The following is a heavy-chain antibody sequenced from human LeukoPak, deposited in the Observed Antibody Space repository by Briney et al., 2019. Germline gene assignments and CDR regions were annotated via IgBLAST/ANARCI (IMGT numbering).Heavy chain of an antibody. J-gene: IGHJ3*02. CDR1: GGTFSSYA. Sequence: SVKVSCKASGGTFSSYAISWVRQAPGQGLEWMGGIIVGSGNTNYAQKVQERITITRDMSTSTAYMELSSLGSEDTAVYYCAAEIYGGNSDCCSFDIWGQGTMVTVSS. D-gene: IGHD4-23*01. V-gene: IGHV1-58*02. CDR3: AAEIYGGNSDCCSFDI. CDR2: IIVGSGNT.